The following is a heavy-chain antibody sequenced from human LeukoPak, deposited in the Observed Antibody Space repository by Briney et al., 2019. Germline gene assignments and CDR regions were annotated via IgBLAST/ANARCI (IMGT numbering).Heavy chain of an antibody. Sequence: GGSLRLSCAASGFTFSSYAMSWVRQAPGKGLEWVSDINGSGGSTYYADSVKGRFTISRDNSKNTLYLQMNSLGAEDTAVYYCAKRIQSAMATGYWGQGTLVTVSS. CDR3: AKRIQSAMATGY. V-gene: IGHV3-23*01. D-gene: IGHD5-18*01. J-gene: IGHJ4*02. CDR2: INGSGGST. CDR1: GFTFSSYA.